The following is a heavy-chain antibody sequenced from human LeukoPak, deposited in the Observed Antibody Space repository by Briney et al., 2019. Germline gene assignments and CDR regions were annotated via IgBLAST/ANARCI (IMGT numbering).Heavy chain of an antibody. Sequence: GGSLRLSYAASGFTVSGNYMSWVRQAPGKGLEWVSVIYSGDYTYYADSVKGRFTISRDNFKNTLYLQMNSLRAEDTAVYYCARDSHGDGIGRWGQGTLVTVSS. CDR1: GFTVSGNY. V-gene: IGHV3-66*01. CDR3: ARDSHGDGIGR. D-gene: IGHD4-17*01. J-gene: IGHJ4*02. CDR2: IYSGDYT.